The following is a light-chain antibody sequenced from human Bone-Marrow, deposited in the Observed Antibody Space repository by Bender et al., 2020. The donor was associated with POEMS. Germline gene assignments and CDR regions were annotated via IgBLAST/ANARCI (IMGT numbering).Light chain of an antibody. CDR1: TNDIGAYTF. J-gene: IGLJ2*01. Sequence: QSALTQPASVSGSPGQSITISCTGTTNDIGAYTFVSWYQLHPGKAPKLMIYEVTKRPSGVPDRFSGSKSANTASLTVSGLQAEDEADYYCSSYAGSNNVVFGGGTKVTVL. CDR2: EVT. V-gene: IGLV2-8*01. CDR3: SSYAGSNNVV.